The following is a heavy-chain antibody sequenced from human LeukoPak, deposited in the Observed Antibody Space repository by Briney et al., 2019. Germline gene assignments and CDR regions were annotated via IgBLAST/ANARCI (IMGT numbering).Heavy chain of an antibody. Sequence: GGSLTLSCVASGFRFRYYAMSWVRQAPGTGLEYVSGISGNCDRTFYADSVKGRFTISRDNYKNTLFLQMSSLRADDTAVYFCARDVRGGSDSPDFWGQGILVAVSS. J-gene: IGHJ4*02. D-gene: IGHD1-26*01. CDR2: ISGNCDRT. CDR3: ARDVRGGSDSPDF. V-gene: IGHV3-23*01. CDR1: GFRFRYYA.